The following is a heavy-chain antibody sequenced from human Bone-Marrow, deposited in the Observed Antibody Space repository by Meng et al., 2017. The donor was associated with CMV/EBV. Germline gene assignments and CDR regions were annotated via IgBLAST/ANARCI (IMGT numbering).Heavy chain of an antibody. V-gene: IGHV1-69*05. J-gene: IGHJ5*02. CDR1: GGTFSSYA. D-gene: IGHD2-2*01. Sequence: SVKVSCKASGGTFSSYAISWVRQAPGQGLEWMGGIIPIFGTANYAQKFQGRVTITTDESTSTAYMELSSLRSEDTAVYYCARGSGYQLLSHEHNWFDPWGQGTRVTGSS. CDR3: ARGSGYQLLSHEHNWFDP. CDR2: IIPIFGTA.